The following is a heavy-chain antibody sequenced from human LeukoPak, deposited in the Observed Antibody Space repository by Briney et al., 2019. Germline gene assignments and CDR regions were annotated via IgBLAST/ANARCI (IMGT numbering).Heavy chain of an antibody. V-gene: IGHV1-2*06. CDR2: TNPNSGGT. CDR3: ARAPPNSGSYYRLHSWFDP. CDR1: GYTFTDYY. Sequence: GASVKVSCKASGYTFTDYYMHWVRQAPGQGLEWMGRTNPNSGGTNYAQKFQGRVTMTRDTSISTAYMELSSLRSDDTAFYYCARAPPNSGSYYRLHSWFDPWGQGALVTVSS. J-gene: IGHJ5*02. D-gene: IGHD3-10*01.